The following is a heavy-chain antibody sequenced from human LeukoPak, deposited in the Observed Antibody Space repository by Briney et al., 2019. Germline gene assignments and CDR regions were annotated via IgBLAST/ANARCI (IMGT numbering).Heavy chain of an antibody. CDR1: GGSISSYY. D-gene: IGHD2-2*01. J-gene: IGHJ5*02. V-gene: IGHV4-59*01. Sequence: TSETLSLTCTVSGGSISSYYWSWIRQPPGKGLEWIGYIYYSGSTNYNPSHKSRVTISVDTSKNQCTRKLSSVTAADTAVYYCARARGYCSSTSCYSWFDPWGQGTLVTVSS. CDR2: IYYSGST. CDR3: ARARGYCSSTSCYSWFDP.